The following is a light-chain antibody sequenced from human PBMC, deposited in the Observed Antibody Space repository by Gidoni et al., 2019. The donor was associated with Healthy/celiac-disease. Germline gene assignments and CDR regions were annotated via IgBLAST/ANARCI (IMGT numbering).Light chain of an antibody. J-gene: IGKJ2*01. CDR3: MQSIQPPYT. CDR2: EVS. Sequence: FVIPQPPLSLSLNPVQPASISRQSSQSLLHRDGKTYLYWYLQKPGQPPQLLIYEVSNRFSGVPDRFSGSGSGTDFTLKISRVEAEDVGVYYCMQSIQPPYTFGQGTKLEIK. V-gene: IGKV2D-29*01. CDR1: QSLLHRDGKTY.